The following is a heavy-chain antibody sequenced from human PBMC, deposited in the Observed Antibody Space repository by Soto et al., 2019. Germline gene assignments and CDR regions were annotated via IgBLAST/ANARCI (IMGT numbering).Heavy chain of an antibody. CDR1: GFTFSSYS. Sequence: EVQLVESGGGLVQPGGSLRLSCAASGFTFSSYSMNWVRQAPGKGLVWVSYISSSSSTIYYADSVKGRFTISRDNAKNSLYLQMNSLRAEDTAVYYCARDRSYDFWSGPYYFDYWGQGTLVTVSS. CDR3: ARDRSYDFWSGPYYFDY. V-gene: IGHV3-48*01. J-gene: IGHJ4*02. CDR2: ISSSSSTI. D-gene: IGHD3-3*01.